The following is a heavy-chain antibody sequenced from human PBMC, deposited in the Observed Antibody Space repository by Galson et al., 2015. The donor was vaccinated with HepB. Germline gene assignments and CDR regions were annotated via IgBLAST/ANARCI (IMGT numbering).Heavy chain of an antibody. V-gene: IGHV3-11*03. Sequence: SLRLSCAASGFTFSDYYMSWIRQAPGKGLEWVSYISSSSSYTNYADSVKGRFTISRDNAKNSLYLQMNSLRAEDTAVYYCARSDLTGYYHNRHLFDYWGQGTLVTVSS. CDR3: ARSDLTGYYHNRHLFDY. J-gene: IGHJ4*02. D-gene: IGHD3-9*01. CDR1: GFTFSDYY. CDR2: ISSSSSYT.